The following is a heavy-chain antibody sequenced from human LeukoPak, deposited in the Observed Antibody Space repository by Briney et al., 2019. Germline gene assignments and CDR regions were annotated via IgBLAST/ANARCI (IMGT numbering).Heavy chain of an antibody. Sequence: PGGSLRLSCAASGFTLSSYSMNWVRQAPGKGLEWVSSISSSSIYIYYADSVKGRFTISRDNAKNSLYLQMNSLRAEDTAVYYCARDLGYYDSTQGFDYWGQGTLVTVSS. D-gene: IGHD3-22*01. V-gene: IGHV3-21*01. CDR2: ISSSSIYI. CDR1: GFTLSSYS. J-gene: IGHJ4*02. CDR3: ARDLGYYDSTQGFDY.